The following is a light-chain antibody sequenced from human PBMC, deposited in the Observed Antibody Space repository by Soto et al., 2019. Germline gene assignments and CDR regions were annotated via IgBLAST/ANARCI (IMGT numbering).Light chain of an antibody. Sequence: EIVLTQSPATLSLSPGERATLSCGASQSVSSSYLAWYQQKPGLAPRLLIYGASSRATGIPDRFSGSGSGTVFTLTINILEPDDFAVYYCHQYGNSPQTFGQGTKVDIK. V-gene: IGKV3D-20*01. CDR1: QSVSSSY. CDR3: HQYGNSPQT. CDR2: GAS. J-gene: IGKJ1*01.